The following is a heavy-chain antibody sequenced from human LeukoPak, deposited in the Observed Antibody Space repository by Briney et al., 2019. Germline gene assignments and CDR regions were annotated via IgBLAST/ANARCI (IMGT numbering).Heavy chain of an antibody. D-gene: IGHD4-17*01. Sequence: GASVKASCKASGYTFTSYGISWVRQAPGQGLEWIASISAYNSNTNYAQKLQGRVTMTTDTSTSTAYMELRSLRSDDTAVYYCAIGDYVSWFDPWGQGTLVTVSS. V-gene: IGHV1-18*01. CDR3: AIGDYVSWFDP. CDR2: ISAYNSNT. CDR1: GYTFTSYG. J-gene: IGHJ5*02.